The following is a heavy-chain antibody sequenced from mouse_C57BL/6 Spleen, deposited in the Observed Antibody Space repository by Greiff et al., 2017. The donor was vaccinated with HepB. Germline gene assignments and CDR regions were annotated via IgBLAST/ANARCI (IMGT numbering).Heavy chain of an antibody. J-gene: IGHJ2*01. CDR1: GYSITSGYY. D-gene: IGHD2-1*01. CDR3: ANGDIYYGNSYYFDY. V-gene: IGHV3-6*01. CDR2: ISYDGSN. Sequence: VQLQQSGPGLVKPSQSLSLTCSVTGYSITSGYYWNWIRQFPGNKLEWMGYISYDGSNNYNPSLKNRISITRDTSKNQFFLKLNSVTTEDTATYYCANGDIYYGNSYYFDYWGQGTTLTVSS.